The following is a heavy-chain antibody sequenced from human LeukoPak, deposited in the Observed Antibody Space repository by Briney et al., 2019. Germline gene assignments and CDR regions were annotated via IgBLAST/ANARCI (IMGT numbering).Heavy chain of an antibody. V-gene: IGHV1-69*13. CDR2: IIPIFGTA. Sequence: ASVNVSCKASGGTFSSYAISWVRQAPGQGLEWMGGIIPIFGTANYAQKFQGRVTITADESTSTAYMELSSLRSEDTAVYYCAREDSSGPPNWGQGTLVTVSS. J-gene: IGHJ4*02. D-gene: IGHD6-19*01. CDR3: AREDSSGPPN. CDR1: GGTFSSYA.